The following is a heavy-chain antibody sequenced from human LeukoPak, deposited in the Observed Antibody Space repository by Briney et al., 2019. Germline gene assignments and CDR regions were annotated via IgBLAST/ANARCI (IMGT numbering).Heavy chain of an antibody. J-gene: IGHJ6*02. Sequence: GGSLRLSCAVSEFTVGSTYMSWVRQAPGKGLEWVSLMYSFGNTYYADSVKGRFTISRDNSKNTLYLQMNSLRAEDTAVYYCARDSYGMDVWGQGTTVTVSS. CDR2: MYSFGNT. V-gene: IGHV3-53*01. CDR3: ARDSYGMDV. CDR1: EFTVGSTY.